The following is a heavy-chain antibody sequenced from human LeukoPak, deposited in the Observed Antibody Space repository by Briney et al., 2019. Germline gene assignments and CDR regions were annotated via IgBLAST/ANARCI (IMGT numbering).Heavy chain of an antibody. CDR1: GYTFTGYY. J-gene: IGHJ4*02. CDR2: INPNSGGT. CDR3: ARDYGDYPYYFDY. D-gene: IGHD4-17*01. V-gene: IGHV1-2*02. Sequence: ASVKVSCKASGYTFTGYYMHWVRQAHGQGLEWMGWINPNSGGTNYAQKFQGRVTMTRDTSISTAYMELSRLRSDDTAVYYCARDYGDYPYYFDYWGQGTLVTVSS.